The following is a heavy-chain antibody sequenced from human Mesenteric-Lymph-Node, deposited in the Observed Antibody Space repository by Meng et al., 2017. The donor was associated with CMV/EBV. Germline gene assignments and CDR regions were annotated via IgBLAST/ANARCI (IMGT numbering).Heavy chain of an antibody. CDR2: IKSDGSST. J-gene: IGHJ4*02. V-gene: IGHV3-74*01. CDR3: VRDAAYCDGGGCYSAYYFDY. Sequence: GGSLRLSCAASGFTFSSYWMHWVRQVPGKGLVWVSRIKSDGSSTSYADSVKGRFTISRDNAKNTLYLQMNSLRVEDTAVYYCVRDAAYCDGGGCYSAYYFDYWGQGALVTVSS. D-gene: IGHD2-15*01. CDR1: GFTFSSYW.